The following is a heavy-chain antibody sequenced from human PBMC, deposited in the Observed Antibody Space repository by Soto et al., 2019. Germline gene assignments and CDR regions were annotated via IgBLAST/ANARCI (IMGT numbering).Heavy chain of an antibody. D-gene: IGHD5-12*01. Sequence: QVQLVESGGGVVQPGRSLRLSCAASGFTFSSYAMHWVRQAPGKGLEGVAVISYDGSNKYYADSVKGRFTISRDNSKNTVYLQMNSLRAEDTAVYYCARLFTSKNMAIARAEYFQYWGQGTLVTVSS. CDR3: ARLFTSKNMAIARAEYFQY. CDR2: ISYDGSNK. J-gene: IGHJ1*01. CDR1: GFTFSSYA. V-gene: IGHV3-30-3*01.